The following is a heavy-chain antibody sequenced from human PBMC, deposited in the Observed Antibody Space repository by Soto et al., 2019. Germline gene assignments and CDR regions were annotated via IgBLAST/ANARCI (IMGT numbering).Heavy chain of an antibody. D-gene: IGHD2-21*01. V-gene: IGHV1-18*01. CDR1: GYTFTSYG. Sequence: GASVKVSCKASGYTFTSYGISWVRQAPGQGLEWMGWISAYNGNTNYAQKLQGRVTMTTDTSTSTAYVELRSLRSDDTAVYYCARDDAFVVVAHTDYWGQGTLVTVSS. CDR2: ISAYNGNT. CDR3: ARDDAFVVVAHTDY. J-gene: IGHJ4*02.